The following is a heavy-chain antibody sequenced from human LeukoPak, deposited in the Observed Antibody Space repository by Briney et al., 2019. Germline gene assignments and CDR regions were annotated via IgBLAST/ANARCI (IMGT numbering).Heavy chain of an antibody. CDR1: GFTFSSYG. V-gene: IGHV3-33*01. J-gene: IGHJ4*02. CDR3: ARENYDSSGYYSYYFDY. D-gene: IGHD3-22*01. CDR2: IWYDGSNK. Sequence: GGSLRLSCAASGFTFSSYGMHWVRQAPGKGLEWVAAIWYDGSNKYYADSVKGRFTISRDNSKNTLYLQMNSLRAEDTAVYYCARENYDSSGYYSYYFDYWGQGTLVTVSS.